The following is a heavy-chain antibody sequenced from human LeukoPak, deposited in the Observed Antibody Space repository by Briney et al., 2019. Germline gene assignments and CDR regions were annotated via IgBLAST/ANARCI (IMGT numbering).Heavy chain of an antibody. CDR1: GYTFTGYY. CDR2: INPNSGGT. Sequence: ASVKVSCKASGYTFTGYYMHWVRQAPGQGLEWMGWINPNSGGTNYAQKFQGRVTMTRDTSISTAHMELSRLRSDDTAVYYCARSDFIYSYGDYWGQGTLVTVSS. J-gene: IGHJ4*02. CDR3: ARSDFIYSYGDY. V-gene: IGHV1-2*02. D-gene: IGHD5-18*01.